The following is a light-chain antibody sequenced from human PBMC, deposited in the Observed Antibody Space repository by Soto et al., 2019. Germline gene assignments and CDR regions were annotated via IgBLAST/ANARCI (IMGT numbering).Light chain of an antibody. CDR1: QSVDSTY. Sequence: EVVLTQSPGPLSLSPGEGATLSCRASQSVDSTYLAWYQQKPDQSPRLLIYATSTRAAGIPDRFSGSGSGTDFTLTISRLEPDDVAVYYCQQYDTSPPMYTLGQGTKVDIK. V-gene: IGKV3-20*01. CDR2: ATS. CDR3: QQYDTSPPMYT. J-gene: IGKJ2*01.